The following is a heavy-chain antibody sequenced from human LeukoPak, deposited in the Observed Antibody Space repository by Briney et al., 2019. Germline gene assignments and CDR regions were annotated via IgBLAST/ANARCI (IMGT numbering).Heavy chain of an antibody. CDR3: ARSPAVRQGYMDV. J-gene: IGHJ6*03. CDR1: GFTFTTYW. V-gene: IGHV3-7*01. Sequence: PGGSLRLSCAASGFTFTTYWMSWVRQAPGKGLEWVANIKQDGTEKYYVDSVKGRFTISRDNAKNSLYLQMNSLRAEDTAVYYCARSPAVRQGYMDVWGKGTTVTVSS. CDR2: IKQDGTEK. D-gene: IGHD4-17*01.